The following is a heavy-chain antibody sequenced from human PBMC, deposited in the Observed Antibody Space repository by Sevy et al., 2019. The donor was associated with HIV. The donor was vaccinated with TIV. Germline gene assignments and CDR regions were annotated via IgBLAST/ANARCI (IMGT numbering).Heavy chain of an antibody. J-gene: IGHJ4*02. CDR3: AKAGGGWYEIHFDY. CDR2: ISYDGSNT. Sequence: GGSLRLSCAASGFTSSSYGMHWVRQAPGKGLEWVAVISYDGSNTYYADSVKGRLTISRDNSKNTLYLQMNSLRPDDTAVYYCAKAGGGWYEIHFDYWGQGTLVTVSS. D-gene: IGHD6-19*01. V-gene: IGHV3-30*18. CDR1: GFTSSSYG.